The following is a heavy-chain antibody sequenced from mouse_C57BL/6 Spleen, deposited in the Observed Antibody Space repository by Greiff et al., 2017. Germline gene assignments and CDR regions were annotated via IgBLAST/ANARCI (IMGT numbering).Heavy chain of an antibody. V-gene: IGHV4-1*01. Sequence: EVKLLESGGGLVQPGGSLKLSCAASGIDFSRYWMSWVRRAPGKGLEWIGEINPDSSTINYAPSLKDKFIISRDNAKNTLYLQMSKVRSEDTALYYCAGHYYGSDWYFDVWGTGTTVTVSS. J-gene: IGHJ1*03. CDR2: INPDSSTI. CDR1: GIDFSRYW. CDR3: AGHYYGSDWYFDV. D-gene: IGHD1-1*01.